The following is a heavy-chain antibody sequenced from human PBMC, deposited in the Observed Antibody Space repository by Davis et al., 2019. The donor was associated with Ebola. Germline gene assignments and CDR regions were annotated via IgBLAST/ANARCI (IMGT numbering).Heavy chain of an antibody. V-gene: IGHV1-8*01. J-gene: IGHJ5*02. D-gene: IGHD1-26*01. CDR1: GYTFTSYD. Sequence: APVKVSCKASGYTFTSYDINWVRQATGQGLEWMGWINPKSGNTGYAQKFQGRVTMTRDTSISTAYMELSSLGSEDTAAYYCARAYSGSLVRRNWFDPWGQGTPVTVSS. CDR3: ARAYSGSLVRRNWFDP. CDR2: INPKSGNT.